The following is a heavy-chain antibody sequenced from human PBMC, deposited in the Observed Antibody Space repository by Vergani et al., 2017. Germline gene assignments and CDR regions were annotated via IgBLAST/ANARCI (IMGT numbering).Heavy chain of an antibody. J-gene: IGHJ2*01. Sequence: QVQLVQSGAEVKKPGASVKASCKAAGSTFTSYAMHWVSQAPGKRLEWMGWINDGNGNTKYSQKFQGRVTITRDASASTAYMELSSLRSEDTAVYYCARDVTVMVGGYFDLWGRGTLVTVSS. V-gene: IGHV1-3*01. CDR1: GSTFTSYA. D-gene: IGHD2-21*01. CDR2: INDGNGNT. CDR3: ARDVTVMVGGYFDL.